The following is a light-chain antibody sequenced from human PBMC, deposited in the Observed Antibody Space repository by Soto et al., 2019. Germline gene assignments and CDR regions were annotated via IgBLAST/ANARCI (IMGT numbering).Light chain of an antibody. CDR1: QSVSRN. CDR3: QQYNNCPHT. J-gene: IGKJ2*01. V-gene: IGKV3-15*01. CDR2: GAS. Sequence: EIVMTQSPATLSVSPGERATLSCRASQSVSRNLVWHQQKPGQAPRLLIYGASTRATGIPARFSGSGSGTEFTLTISSLQSEDFAVYYCQQYNNCPHTFGQGTKLEIK.